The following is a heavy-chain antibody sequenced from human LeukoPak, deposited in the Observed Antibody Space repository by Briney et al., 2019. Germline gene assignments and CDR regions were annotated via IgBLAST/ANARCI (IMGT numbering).Heavy chain of an antibody. Sequence: GGSLRLSCAASGFAFGSYSMNWVRQAPGKGLEWVSSISSSSSYRYYADPVKGRFTISRDNAKNSLYLQMNSLRAEDTAVYYCARAGKAGGGYWGQGTLVTVSS. CDR2: ISSSSSYR. J-gene: IGHJ4*02. CDR3: ARAGKAGGGY. D-gene: IGHD1-26*01. V-gene: IGHV3-21*01. CDR1: GFAFGSYS.